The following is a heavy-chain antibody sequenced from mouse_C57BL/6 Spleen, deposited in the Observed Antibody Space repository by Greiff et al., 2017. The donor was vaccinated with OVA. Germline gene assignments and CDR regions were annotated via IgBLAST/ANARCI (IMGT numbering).Heavy chain of an antibody. D-gene: IGHD1-1*01. CDR3: ARRGGSTPDY. J-gene: IGHJ2*01. Sequence: QVQLQQPGAELVKPGASVKLSCTASGYTFTSYWMQWVKQRTGQGLEWIGEIDPSDRYTNYNQKFKGKATLTVDTSSSTADMQLSSLTSEDSAVYYCARRGGSTPDYWGQGTTLTVSS. V-gene: IGHV1-50*01. CDR1: GYTFTSYW. CDR2: IDPSDRYT.